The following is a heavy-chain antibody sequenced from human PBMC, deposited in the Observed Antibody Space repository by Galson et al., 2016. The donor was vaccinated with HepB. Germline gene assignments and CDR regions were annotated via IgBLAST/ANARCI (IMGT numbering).Heavy chain of an antibody. CDR3: ASVGYTKGWFDT. Sequence: SLRLSCAASGFTLTGYPMSWVRQAPGKGLEWVSVINSRGNITYYADSVKGRFDISRDTSKNTLILQMINLRDDDTAVYFCASVGYTKGWFDTWGQGTHVTVSS. CDR1: GFTLTGYP. CDR2: INSRGNIT. J-gene: IGHJ5*02. V-gene: IGHV3-23*01. D-gene: IGHD6-13*01.